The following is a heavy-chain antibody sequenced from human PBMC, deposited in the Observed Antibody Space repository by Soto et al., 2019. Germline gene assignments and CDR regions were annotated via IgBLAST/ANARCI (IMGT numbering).Heavy chain of an antibody. D-gene: IGHD2-2*01. CDR3: ASNDIVVVPAALSAGYYGMDV. CDR1: GYSFTSHY. J-gene: IGHJ6*02. V-gene: IGHV1-46*01. Sequence: ASVKVSCKAIGYSFTSHYMHWVRQAPGQGLEWMGTIYPGGVNIGYAQKFKGRVTMTKDTSTSTVYMELSSLRSEDTAVYYCASNDIVVVPAALSAGYYGMDVWGQGTTVTVSS. CDR2: IYPGGVNI.